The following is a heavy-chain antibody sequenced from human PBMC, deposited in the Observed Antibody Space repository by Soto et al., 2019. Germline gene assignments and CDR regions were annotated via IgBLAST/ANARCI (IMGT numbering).Heavy chain of an antibody. D-gene: IGHD1-26*01. V-gene: IGHV1-18*04. CDR1: GYTFTSYG. CDR3: ARDVGATSKPYYFDY. CDR2: ISAYNGNT. Sequence: ASVKVSCKASGYTFTSYGISWVRQAPGQGLEWMGWISAYNGNTNYAQKLQGRVTMTTDTSTSTAYMELRSLRSDDTAVYYCARDVGATSKPYYFDYWGQGTQVTVSS. J-gene: IGHJ4*02.